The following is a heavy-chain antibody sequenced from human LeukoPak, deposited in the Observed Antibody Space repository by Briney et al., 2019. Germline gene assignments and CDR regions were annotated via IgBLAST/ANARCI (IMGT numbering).Heavy chain of an antibody. D-gene: IGHD3-3*01. Sequence: SETLSLTCTVSGGSISSGYYWGWIRQPPGKGLEWIGSIYHSGSTYYNPSLTSRVTLPVDTSKNQFSLKLSSVTAADTAVYYCARLYYDFWSGYYTVIPEPGYYFDYWGQGTLVTVSS. V-gene: IGHV4-38-2*02. CDR3: ARLYYDFWSGYYTVIPEPGYYFDY. J-gene: IGHJ4*02. CDR2: IYHSGST. CDR1: GGSISSGYY.